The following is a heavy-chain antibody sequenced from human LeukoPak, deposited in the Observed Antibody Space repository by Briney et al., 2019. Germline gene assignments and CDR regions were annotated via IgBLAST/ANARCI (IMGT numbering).Heavy chain of an antibody. Sequence: SETLSLTCTVSGGSISSGGYYWSWIRQHPGKGLEWIGYIYYSGSTYYNPSLKSRVTISVDTSKNQFSLKLSSVTAADTAVYYCARGYSYYYYGMDVWGQGTTVTVSS. D-gene: IGHD3-16*02. J-gene: IGHJ6*02. CDR2: IYYSGST. V-gene: IGHV4-31*03. CDR1: GGSISSGGYY. CDR3: ARGYSYYYYGMDV.